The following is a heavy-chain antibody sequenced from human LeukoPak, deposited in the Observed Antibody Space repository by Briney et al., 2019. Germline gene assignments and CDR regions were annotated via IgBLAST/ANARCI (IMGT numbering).Heavy chain of an antibody. J-gene: IGHJ3*02. CDR3: AGRGSSSGTFDI. Sequence: PSETLSLTCTVSGGSISSDYWSWIRQPAGKGLEWIGRIYASGSTNYNPSLKSRVTMSVDKSKNQISLNLASLTAADTALYYCAGRGSSSGTFDIWGPGTFVTVSS. D-gene: IGHD2-2*01. CDR2: IYASGST. V-gene: IGHV4-4*07. CDR1: GGSISSDY.